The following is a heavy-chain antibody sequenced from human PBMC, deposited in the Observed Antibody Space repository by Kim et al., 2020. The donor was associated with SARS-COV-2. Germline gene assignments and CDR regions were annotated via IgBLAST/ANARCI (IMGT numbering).Heavy chain of an antibody. J-gene: IGHJ4*02. CDR1: GFTFSSYS. CDR2: ISSSSTTI. D-gene: IGHD3-22*01. CDR3: ARGAAESSGYPPR. V-gene: IGHV3-48*04. Sequence: GGSLRLSCAASGFTFSSYSMYWVRQAPGKGLEWVSYISSSSTTIYYADSVKGRFTISRDNAKNSLYLQMNSLRAEDTAVYYCARGAAESSGYPPRWGQGT.